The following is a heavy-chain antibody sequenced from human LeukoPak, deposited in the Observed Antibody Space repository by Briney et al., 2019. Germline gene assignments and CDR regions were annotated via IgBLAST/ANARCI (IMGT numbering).Heavy chain of an antibody. J-gene: IGHJ4*02. V-gene: IGHV3-7*01. CDR1: GFTFSSYW. Sequence: GGSLRLSCAASGFTFSSYWMSWVRQAPGKGLEWVANIKQDGSEKYYVDSVKGRFTVSRDYAKNSLYLQMNSLRVEDTAVYYCAKVAKYYYGPETYYFFEQWGQGTPVTASS. CDR2: IKQDGSEK. CDR3: AKVAKYYYGPETYYFFEQ. D-gene: IGHD3-10*01.